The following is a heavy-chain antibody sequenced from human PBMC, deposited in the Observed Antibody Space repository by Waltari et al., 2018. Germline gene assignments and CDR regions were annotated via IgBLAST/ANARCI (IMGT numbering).Heavy chain of an antibody. CDR2: IIPIFGTA. D-gene: IGHD3-3*01. J-gene: IGHJ6*02. V-gene: IGHV1-69*01. Sequence: QVQLVQSGAEVKKPGSSVKVSCKASGGTFSSYAISWVRQAPGQGLEWRGGIIPIFGTANYAQKFQGRVTITADESTSTAYMELSSLRSEDTAVYYCARSPTRYYDFWSGYPNYYGMDVWGQGTTVTVSS. CDR3: ARSPTRYYDFWSGYPNYYGMDV. CDR1: GGTFSSYA.